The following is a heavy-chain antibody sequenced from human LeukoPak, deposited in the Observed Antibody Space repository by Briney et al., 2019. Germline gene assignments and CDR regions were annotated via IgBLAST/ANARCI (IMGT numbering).Heavy chain of an antibody. CDR3: AGDSSSYYYAFDI. Sequence: AGGSLRLSCAASGFTFSDYYMSWIRQAPGKGLEWVSYISSSGSTIYYADSVKGRFTISRDNDKNSLYLQMNSLRAEDTAVYYCAGDSSSYYYAFDIWGQGTMVTVSS. V-gene: IGHV3-11*01. CDR2: ISSSGSTI. J-gene: IGHJ3*02. D-gene: IGHD3-22*01. CDR1: GFTFSDYY.